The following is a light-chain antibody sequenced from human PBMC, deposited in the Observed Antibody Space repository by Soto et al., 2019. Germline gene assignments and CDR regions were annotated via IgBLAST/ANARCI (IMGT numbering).Light chain of an antibody. J-gene: IGLJ2*01. CDR1: SSDVGSYNL. V-gene: IGLV2-23*01. CDR3: CSYAGGTSVV. CDR2: EDI. Sequence: QSVLTQPASVSGSPGQSITISCTGTSSDVGSYNLVSWYQQHPGKAPKLRIYEDIERPSGVSNRFSGSKSGNTASLTISGLQTEDEADYYFCSYAGGTSVVFGGGTKVTVL.